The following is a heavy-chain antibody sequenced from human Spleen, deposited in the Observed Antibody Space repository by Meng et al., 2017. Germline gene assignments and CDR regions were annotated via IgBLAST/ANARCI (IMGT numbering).Heavy chain of an antibody. CDR3: ARVLGVGVFDS. J-gene: IGHJ4*02. Sequence: GSLRLSCVVSGGSFSDYYWSWIRQPPGKGLEWIGEINHSGSTNYNPSLESRATISVDTSQNNLSLKLSSVTAADSAVYYCARVLGVGVFDSWGQGTLVTVSS. CDR2: INHSGST. D-gene: IGHD3-3*01. CDR1: GGSFSDYY. V-gene: IGHV4-34*01.